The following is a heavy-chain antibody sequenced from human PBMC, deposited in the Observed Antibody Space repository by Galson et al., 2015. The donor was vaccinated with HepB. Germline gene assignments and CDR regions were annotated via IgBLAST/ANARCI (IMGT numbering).Heavy chain of an antibody. V-gene: IGHV3-30*18. CDR2: ISYDGSNK. D-gene: IGHD3-3*01. J-gene: IGHJ4*02. Sequence: SLRLSCAASGFTFNTYGMHWIRQAPGKGLEWVALISYDGSNKYYADSVKGRFTISRDNSKNTLYLQMNSLRAEDTAAYYCAKEGAGSSYFDFWSGYYVPLYFDNWGQGTLVTVSS. CDR3: AKEGAGSSYFDFWSGYYVPLYFDN. CDR1: GFTFNTYG.